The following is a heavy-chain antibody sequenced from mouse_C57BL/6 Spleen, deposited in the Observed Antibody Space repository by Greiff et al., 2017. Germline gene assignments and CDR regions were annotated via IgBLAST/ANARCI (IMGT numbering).Heavy chain of an antibody. J-gene: IGHJ4*01. CDR2: IRRKSSNYAT. CDR1: GFTFNTYA. CDR3: VRALYDGSYYYAMDY. V-gene: IGHV10-3*01. Sequence: EVQLQESGGGLVQPKGSLKLSCAASGFTFNTYAMHWVRQAPGKGLEWVARIRRKSSNYATYYADSVKDRFTISRDDSQSMLYLQMNNLKTEDTAMYYCVRALYDGSYYYAMDYWGQGTSVTVSS. D-gene: IGHD2-3*01.